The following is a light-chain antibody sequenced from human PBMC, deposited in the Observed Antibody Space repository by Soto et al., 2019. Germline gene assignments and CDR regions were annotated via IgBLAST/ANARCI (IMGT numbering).Light chain of an antibody. CDR2: GAS. CDR3: QQYDNWPPELT. CDR1: QSVSSN. J-gene: IGKJ4*01. Sequence: EIVMTQSPATLSVSPGERATLSCRASQSVSSNLAWYQQTPGQAPRLLIYGASTRATGIPARFSGSGSGTEFTLSISSLQSEDFAVYYCQQYDNWPPELTFGGGTKVEIK. V-gene: IGKV3-15*01.